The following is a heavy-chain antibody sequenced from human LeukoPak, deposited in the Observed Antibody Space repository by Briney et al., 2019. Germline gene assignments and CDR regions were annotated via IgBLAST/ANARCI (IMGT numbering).Heavy chain of an antibody. CDR2: ISGNNDNP. CDR1: GYTFSNFG. J-gene: IGHJ5*02. D-gene: IGHD2-15*01. Sequence: ASVKVSCKTSGYTFSNFGISWVRQAPGQGLEWMGWISGNNDNPNYGQKFQGRFTVTTDSSTSTAYMELRNLRSDDTAVYYCARDHCSGGSCYDRVDPWGQGTLVTVSS. CDR3: ARDHCSGGSCYDRVDP. V-gene: IGHV1-18*01.